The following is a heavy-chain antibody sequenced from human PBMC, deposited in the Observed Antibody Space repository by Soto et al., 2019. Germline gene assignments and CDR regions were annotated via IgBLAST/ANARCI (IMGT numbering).Heavy chain of an antibody. CDR1: GFTFSSYS. Sequence: TGGSLRLSCAASGFTFSSYSMNWVRQAPGKGLEWVSSISSSSSYIYYADSVKGRFTISRDNAKNSLYLQMNSLRAEDTAVYYCAGAPSKTSYYYYYMDVWGKGTTVTVSS. V-gene: IGHV3-21*01. CDR2: ISSSSSYI. CDR3: AGAPSKTSYYYYYMDV. J-gene: IGHJ6*03.